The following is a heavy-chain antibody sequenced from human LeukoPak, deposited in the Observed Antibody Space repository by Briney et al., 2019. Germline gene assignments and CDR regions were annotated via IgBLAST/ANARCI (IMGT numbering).Heavy chain of an antibody. V-gene: IGHV4-39*01. Sequence: SETLSLTCTVSGGSISSSSYSWGWIRQPPGKGLEWIGNMHYSGSTYYNPSLKSRVTISVDTSKNQFSLKLSSVTAADTAVYYCARLYSSSCCFDYWGQGTLVTVSS. D-gene: IGHD6-13*01. CDR1: GGSISSSSYS. CDR3: ARLYSSSCCFDY. J-gene: IGHJ4*02. CDR2: MHYSGST.